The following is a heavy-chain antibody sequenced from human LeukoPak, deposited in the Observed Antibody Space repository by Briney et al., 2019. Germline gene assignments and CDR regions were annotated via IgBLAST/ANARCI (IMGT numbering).Heavy chain of an antibody. J-gene: IGHJ4*02. CDR1: GGSISSSSYY. V-gene: IGHV4-39*07. CDR2: IYYSGST. CDR3: ARSGIQLWFEVDY. D-gene: IGHD5-18*01. Sequence: SETLSLTCTVSGGSISSSSYYWGWIRQPPGKGLEWIGSIYYSGSTYYNPSLKSRVTISVDTSKNQFSLKLSSVTAADTAVYYCARSGIQLWFEVDYWGQGTLVTVSS.